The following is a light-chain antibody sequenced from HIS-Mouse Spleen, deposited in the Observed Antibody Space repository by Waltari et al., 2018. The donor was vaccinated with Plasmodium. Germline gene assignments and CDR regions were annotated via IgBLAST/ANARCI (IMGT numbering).Light chain of an antibody. CDR3: YSTDSSGNHRV. Sequence: SYELTQPPSVSVSPGQKARITCPGEALPKKYAYWYQQKSGQAPVLVIYEDSKRPSGIPERFSGSSSGTMATLTISGAQVEDEADYYCYSTDSSGNHRVFGGGTKLTVL. CDR1: ALPKKY. V-gene: IGLV3-10*01. J-gene: IGLJ3*02. CDR2: EDS.